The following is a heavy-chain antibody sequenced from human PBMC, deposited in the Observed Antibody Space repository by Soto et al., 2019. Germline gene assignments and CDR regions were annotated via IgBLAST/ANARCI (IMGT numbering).Heavy chain of an antibody. Sequence: QVQLVQSGVEVKQPGASVKVSCQASGYTFTSYGISWLRQAPGQGPEWMGWVNTYTGNPNYAKTLQGRVTMTTDTATRTAHMEPRSRRSDDTAGYYCARDSQFSTSWQKFDYWGQGTLVTVSS. D-gene: IGHD2-2*01. CDR3: ARDSQFSTSWQKFDY. V-gene: IGHV1-18*01. J-gene: IGHJ4*02. CDR2: VNTYTGNP. CDR1: GYTFTSYG.